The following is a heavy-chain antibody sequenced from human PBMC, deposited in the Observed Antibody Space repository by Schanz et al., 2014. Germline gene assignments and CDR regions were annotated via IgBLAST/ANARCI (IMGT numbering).Heavy chain of an antibody. CDR3: VRLDVHDY. CDR2: ITNKPNNYNT. Sequence: EVQLLESGGTVVQPGGSLRLSCAASGFTFRVFAMNWVRQAPGKGLEWVGRITNKPNNYNTEYAASVKGRFTISRDDSRNSLYLQMSSLKTEDTAVYYCVRLDVHDYWGQGTLVTVSA. CDR1: GFTFRVFA. V-gene: IGHV3-72*01. J-gene: IGHJ4*02. D-gene: IGHD3-16*01.